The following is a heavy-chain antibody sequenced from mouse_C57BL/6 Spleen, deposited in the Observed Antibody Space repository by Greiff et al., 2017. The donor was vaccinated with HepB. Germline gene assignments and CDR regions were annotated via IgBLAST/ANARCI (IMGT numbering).Heavy chain of an antibody. D-gene: IGHD2-4*01. CDR2: INPYNGDT. V-gene: IGHV1-20*01. J-gene: IGHJ4*01. Sequence: EVQLQQSGPELVKPGDSVTISCKASGYSFTGYFMNWVMQSHGKSLEWIGRINPYNGDTFYNQKFKGKATLTVDKSSSTAHMELRSLTSEDSAVYYCAKGYYDYDGGMDYWGRGTSVTVSS. CDR1: GYSFTGYF. CDR3: AKGYYDYDGGMDY.